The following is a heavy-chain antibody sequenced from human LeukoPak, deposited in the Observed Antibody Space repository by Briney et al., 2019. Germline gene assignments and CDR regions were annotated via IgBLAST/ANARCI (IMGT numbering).Heavy chain of an antibody. CDR2: IYYSGST. Sequence: SQTLSLTCTVSGGSISSGDYYWSWIRQPPGKGLEWIGYIYYSGSTYYNPSLKSRVTISVDTSKNQFSLKLSSVTAADTAVYYCARALGYCSSTSCYPSCWFDPWGRGTLVTVSS. V-gene: IGHV4-30-4*08. CDR1: GGSISSGDYY. CDR3: ARALGYCSSTSCYPSCWFDP. J-gene: IGHJ5*02. D-gene: IGHD2-2*01.